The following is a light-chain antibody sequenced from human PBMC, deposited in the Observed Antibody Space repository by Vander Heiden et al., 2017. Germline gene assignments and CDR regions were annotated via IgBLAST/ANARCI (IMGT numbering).Light chain of an antibody. J-gene: IGLJ2*01. CDR1: SLRSYY. V-gene: IGLV3-19*01. Sequence: SSELTQDPAVSVALGQTVRITCQGDSLRSYYASWYQQKPGQAPVLVIYGKNNRPSGIPDRFAGSSSGKKASLTINGAQAEDEADYYCNSPDSSGKQGVFGGGTKLTVL. CDR3: NSPDSSGKQGV. CDR2: GKN.